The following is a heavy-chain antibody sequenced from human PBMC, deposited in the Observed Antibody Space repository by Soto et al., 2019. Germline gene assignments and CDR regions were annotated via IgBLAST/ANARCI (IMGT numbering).Heavy chain of an antibody. CDR3: ARGCFDSGHGYDL. CDR1: GHLFNNHW. J-gene: IGHJ5*02. V-gene: IGHV5-51*01. D-gene: IGHD2-21*02. CDR2: IFTRDSET. Sequence: GESLKISCKGPGHLFNNHWIGWVRQTPGKGLEWMGLIFTRDSETKTSPSFQGHVSFSVDNSINTVYLQWTSLKTTDTGIYFCARGCFDSGHGYDLWGQGTLVTVSS.